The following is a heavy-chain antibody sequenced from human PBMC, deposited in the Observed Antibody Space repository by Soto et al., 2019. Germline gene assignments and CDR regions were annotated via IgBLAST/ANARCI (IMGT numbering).Heavy chain of an antibody. V-gene: IGHV5-51*01. D-gene: IGHD3-22*01. CDR1: GYSFTNYW. Sequence: GESLKISCKASGYSFTNYWIAWVRQMPGKGLDWMGIIYPGDSDTRYSPSFQGQVTISADKSTSTAYLQWGSLKASDTAVYYCARRISGYSTPYYYYYMDVWGKGTTVTVSS. CDR2: IYPGDSDT. CDR3: ARRISGYSTPYYYYYMDV. J-gene: IGHJ6*03.